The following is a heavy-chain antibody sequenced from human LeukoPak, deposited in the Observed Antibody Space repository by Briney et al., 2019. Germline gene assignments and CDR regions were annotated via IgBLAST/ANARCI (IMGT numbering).Heavy chain of an antibody. CDR2: IWYDGSNK. CDR1: GFTFSSYG. Sequence: PGGSLRLSCAASGFTFSSYGMHWIRQAPGKGLEWVAVIWYDGSNKYYADSVKGRFTISRDNSKNTLYLQMNSLRAEDTAVYYCARDMSGSYSFDYWGQGTLVTVSS. D-gene: IGHD1-26*01. CDR3: ARDMSGSYSFDY. V-gene: IGHV3-33*01. J-gene: IGHJ4*02.